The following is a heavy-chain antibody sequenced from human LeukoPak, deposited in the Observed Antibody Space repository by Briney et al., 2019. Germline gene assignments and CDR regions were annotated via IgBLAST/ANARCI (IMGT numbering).Heavy chain of an antibody. V-gene: IGHV3-20*04. J-gene: IGHJ1*01. D-gene: IGHD4-17*01. CDR2: INWNGGST. CDR3: AKDPNGDYLGAFQFQR. Sequence: GGSLRLSCAASGFTFDDYGMSWVRQAPGKGLEWVSGINWNGGSTGYADSVKGRFTISRDNAKNSLYLQMNSLRGEDTAVYYCAKDPNGDYLGAFQFQRWGQGTLVTVSS. CDR1: GFTFDDYG.